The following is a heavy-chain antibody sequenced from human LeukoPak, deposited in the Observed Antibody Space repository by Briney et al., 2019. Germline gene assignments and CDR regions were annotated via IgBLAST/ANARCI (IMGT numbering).Heavy chain of an antibody. J-gene: IGHJ5*02. CDR2: IYYSGST. Sequence: SETLSLTCTVSGGSISSGDYYWSRIRQPPGKGLEWIGYIYYSGSTYYNPSLKSRVTISVDTSKNQFSLKLSSVTAADTAVYYCARDRDGDQMGFDPWGQGTLVTVSS. CDR1: GGSISSGDYY. D-gene: IGHD4-17*01. CDR3: ARDRDGDQMGFDP. V-gene: IGHV4-30-4*08.